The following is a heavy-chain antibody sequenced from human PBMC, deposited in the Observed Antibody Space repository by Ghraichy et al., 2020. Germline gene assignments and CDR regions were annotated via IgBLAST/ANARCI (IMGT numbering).Heavy chain of an antibody. CDR3: ARGGIGEAGLHY. D-gene: IGHD6-19*01. J-gene: IGHJ4*02. Sequence: ETLSLTCVGSGFTLTNYAMTWVRQAPGKGLEWVSSISHYDGSTYYADSVKGRLTISRDISTTTLYLQVNSLRAEDTAVYYCARGGIGEAGLHYWGQGTLVTVSS. V-gene: IGHV3-23*01. CDR2: ISHYDGST. CDR1: GFTLTNYA.